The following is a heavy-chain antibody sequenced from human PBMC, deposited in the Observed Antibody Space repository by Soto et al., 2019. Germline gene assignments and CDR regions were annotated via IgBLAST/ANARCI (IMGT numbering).Heavy chain of an antibody. CDR3: ARGFIYSGSYFDY. J-gene: IGHJ4*02. CDR1: GYTFISYG. D-gene: IGHD1-26*01. Sequence: QVQLVQSGAEVKKPGASVKVSCKASGYTFISYGISWVRQAPGPGLEWMGWISAYNGNTDYAQKLKGRGTMTTDTTTSTAYSEMRSMRSGDTAVYDCARGFIYSGSYFDYWGQGTLVTVYS. CDR2: ISAYNGNT. V-gene: IGHV1-18*01.